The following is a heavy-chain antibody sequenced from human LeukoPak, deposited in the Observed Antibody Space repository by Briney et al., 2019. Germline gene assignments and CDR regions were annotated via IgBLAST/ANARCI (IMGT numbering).Heavy chain of an antibody. Sequence: ASVKVSCKASGYTFTSYGISWVRQAPGQGLEWMGWISAYNGNTNYAQKFQDRVTMTRDTSISTAYMELSRLTSDDTAVYYCARGDDYGLYWGQGTLVTVST. J-gene: IGHJ4*02. V-gene: IGHV1-18*01. D-gene: IGHD4-17*01. CDR1: GYTFTSYG. CDR3: ARGDDYGLY. CDR2: ISAYNGNT.